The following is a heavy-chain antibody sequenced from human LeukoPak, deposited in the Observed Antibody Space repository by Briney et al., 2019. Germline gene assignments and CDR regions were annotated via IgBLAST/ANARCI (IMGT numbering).Heavy chain of an antibody. D-gene: IGHD6-13*01. Sequence: PSETLSLTCTVSGGSISSYYWSWIRQPPGKGLEWIGYIYYSGSTNYNPSLKSRVTISVDPSKNQFSLKLSSVTAADTAVYYCARSSYSSSSYYFDYWGQGTLVSVSS. CDR3: ARSSYSSSSYYFDY. CDR2: IYYSGST. CDR1: GGSISSYY. V-gene: IGHV4-59*01. J-gene: IGHJ4*02.